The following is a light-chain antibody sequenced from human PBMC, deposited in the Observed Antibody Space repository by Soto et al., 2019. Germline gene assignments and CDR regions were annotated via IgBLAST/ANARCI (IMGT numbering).Light chain of an antibody. Sequence: DIQMTQSPSSLSASVGDRVTIACRASQSISRHINWYQQKPGKAPKLLIYAASSLHSGVPSRFSGSGSGTDFTLTISNLQPEDFATYYCQQGFSTLPITVGPGTKVDIK. J-gene: IGKJ3*01. CDR2: AAS. CDR3: QQGFSTLPIT. CDR1: QSISRH. V-gene: IGKV1-39*01.